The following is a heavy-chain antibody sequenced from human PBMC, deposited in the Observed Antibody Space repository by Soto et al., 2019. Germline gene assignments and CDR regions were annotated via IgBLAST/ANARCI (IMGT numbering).Heavy chain of an antibody. CDR1: GFTFPIYG. Sequence: QVQLVESGGGVVQPGRSVRLSCAASGFTFPIYGMHWVRQSPGKGLEWVALISHDGSNIYYADSVKGRFSISSDNSKNTLYLQMNSLRAEDSAVYYCAKDRPFDYYYTMDLWGRGTTVTVSS. CDR2: ISHDGSNI. J-gene: IGHJ6*03. V-gene: IGHV3-30*18. D-gene: IGHD6-6*01. CDR3: AKDRPFDYYYTMDL.